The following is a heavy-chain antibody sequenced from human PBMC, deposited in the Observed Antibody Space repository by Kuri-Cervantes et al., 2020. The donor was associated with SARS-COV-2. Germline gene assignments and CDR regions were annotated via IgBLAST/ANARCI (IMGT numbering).Heavy chain of an antibody. CDR3: TRESYHQNVGFDY. V-gene: IGHV3-30*19. D-gene: IGHD1-26*01. CDR1: GFTFNSYG. J-gene: IGHJ4*02. Sequence: GGSLRLSCAASGFTFNSYGMHWVRQAPGKGLEWVAVISYDGSNKYYADSVKGRFTISRDNSKNTLYLQMNSLRAEDTAMYYCTRESYHQNVGFDYWGQGTLVTVSS. CDR2: ISYDGSNK.